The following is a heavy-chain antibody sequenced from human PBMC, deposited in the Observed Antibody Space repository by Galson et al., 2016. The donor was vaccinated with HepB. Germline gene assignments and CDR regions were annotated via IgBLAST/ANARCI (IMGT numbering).Heavy chain of an antibody. CDR3: AKEGWNYGWYFDL. Sequence: SLRLSCAASGFTFSSYGMHWVRQAPGKGLEWVAVMSYDGSNKYYADSVKGRFTISRDNSKNTLYLQMNSLRAEDTAVYYCAKEGWNYGWYFDLWGRGTLVTVSS. CDR1: GFTFSSYG. J-gene: IGHJ2*01. D-gene: IGHD1-7*01. CDR2: MSYDGSNK. V-gene: IGHV3-30*18.